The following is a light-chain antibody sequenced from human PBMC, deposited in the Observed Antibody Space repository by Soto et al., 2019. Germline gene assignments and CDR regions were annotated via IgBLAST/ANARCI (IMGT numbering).Light chain of an antibody. J-gene: IGLJ1*01. Sequence: QSVLTQPASVSGSPGQSITISCTRTSSVVGSYNFVSWYQQHPGKVPKVMIYEVSKRPSGVSDRFSGSKSGNTASLTISGLQAEDEADYYCCADAGRSTYVLGTGTKVTVL. CDR2: EVS. CDR3: CADAGRSTYV. V-gene: IGLV2-23*02. CDR1: SSVVGSYNF.